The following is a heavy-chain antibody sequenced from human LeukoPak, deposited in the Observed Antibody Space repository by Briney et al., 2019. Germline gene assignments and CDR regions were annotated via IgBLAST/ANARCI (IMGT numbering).Heavy chain of an antibody. D-gene: IGHD6-6*01. J-gene: IGHJ5*02. CDR2: ISGSGGST. CDR3: AKSVRGSSSLNWFDP. Sequence: GGSLRLSCAASGFTFSSYAMSWVRQAPGKGLEWVSAISGSGGSTYYADSVKGRFTISRDNSKNTLYLQMNSLRAEDTAVYYCAKSVRGSSSLNWFDPWGQGTLVTVSS. V-gene: IGHV3-23*01. CDR1: GFTFSSYA.